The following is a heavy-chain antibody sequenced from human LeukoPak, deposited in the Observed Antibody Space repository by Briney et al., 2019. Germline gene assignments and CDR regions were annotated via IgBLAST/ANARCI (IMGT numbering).Heavy chain of an antibody. CDR3: ARDSAVTTTRAFDI. CDR2: IYSGGST. CDR1: GFTVSSNY. D-gene: IGHD4-17*01. J-gene: IGHJ3*02. V-gene: IGHV3-66*01. Sequence: GGSLGLSCAASGFTVSSNYMSWVRQAPGKGLEWVSVIYSGGSTYYADSVKGRFTISRDNSKNTLYLQMNSLRAEDTAVYYCARDSAVTTTRAFDIWGQGTMVTVSS.